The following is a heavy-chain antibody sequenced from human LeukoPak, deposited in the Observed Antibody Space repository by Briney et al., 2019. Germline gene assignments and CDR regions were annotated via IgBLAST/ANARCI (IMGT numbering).Heavy chain of an antibody. Sequence: GGSLRLSCAASGFTFSTYTMNWVRQAPGKGLEWVASIGSGGRHIHYADSVKGRFTISRDNAKNSLYLQMNSLRAEDTAVYYCARSGYTYGLDYWGQGALVTVSS. CDR2: IGSGGRHI. V-gene: IGHV3-21*01. J-gene: IGHJ4*02. CDR1: GFTFSTYT. D-gene: IGHD5-18*01. CDR3: ARSGYTYGLDY.